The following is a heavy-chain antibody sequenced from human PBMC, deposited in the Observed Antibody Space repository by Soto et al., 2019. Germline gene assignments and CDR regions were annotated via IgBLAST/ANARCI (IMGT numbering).Heavy chain of an antibody. D-gene: IGHD1-1*01. J-gene: IGHJ1*01. CDR1: GYTFTGYY. V-gene: IGHV1-2*04. Sequence: QVQLVQSGAEVKKPGASVKVSCKASGYTFTGYYMHWVRQAPGQGLEWMGWINPNSGGTNYAQKFQGWVTMTRDTSISTAYXXLXXLXXXXXXXXXXXXXXXXXGWKGEYFQHWGQGTLVTVSS. CDR3: XXXXXXXGWKGEYFQH. CDR2: INPNSGGT.